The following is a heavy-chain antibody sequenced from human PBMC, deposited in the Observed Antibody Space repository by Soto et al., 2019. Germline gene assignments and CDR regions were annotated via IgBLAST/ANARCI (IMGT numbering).Heavy chain of an antibody. CDR2: IYHSGST. V-gene: IGHV4-59*12. D-gene: IGHD3-10*01. Sequence: SETLSLTCTVSGGSISSYYWSWIRQPPGKGLEWIGYIYHSGSTNYNPSLKSRVTISVDKSKNQFSLKLSSVTAADTAVYYCARDSGLYYFDYWGQGTLVTVSS. CDR3: ARDSGLYYFDY. J-gene: IGHJ4*02. CDR1: GGSISSYY.